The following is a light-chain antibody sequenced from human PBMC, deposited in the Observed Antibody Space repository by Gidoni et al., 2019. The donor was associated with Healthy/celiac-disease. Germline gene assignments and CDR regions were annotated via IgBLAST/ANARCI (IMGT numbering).Light chain of an antibody. V-gene: IGKV1-27*01. CDR1: QGISNY. CDR3: PTYNSAPQT. Sequence: DIQMTQSPSSLSASVGDRVTITCRASQGISNYLAWYQQKPGKVPQLLIYAASTLQSGVPSRFSGSGSGTDFPLPISSLPPEDVATYYCPTYNSAPQTFGQGTKVEIK. J-gene: IGKJ1*01. CDR2: AAS.